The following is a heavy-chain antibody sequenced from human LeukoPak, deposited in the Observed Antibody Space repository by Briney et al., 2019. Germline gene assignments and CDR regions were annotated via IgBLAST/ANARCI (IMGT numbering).Heavy chain of an antibody. CDR3: ARDGGYSYGLTGYFDF. Sequence: HPGGSLRLSCAASGFTFSSYWMSWVRQAPGKGLEWVAVISYDGIKKYYADSVKGRFTISRDNSMNTLYLQMNSLRAEDTAVYYCARDGGYSYGLTGYFDFWGQGTLVTVSS. V-gene: IGHV3-30*03. D-gene: IGHD5-18*01. J-gene: IGHJ4*02. CDR1: GFTFSSYW. CDR2: ISYDGIKK.